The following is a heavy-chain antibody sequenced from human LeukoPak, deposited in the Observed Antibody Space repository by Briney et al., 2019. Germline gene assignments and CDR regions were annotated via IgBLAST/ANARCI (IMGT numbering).Heavy chain of an antibody. J-gene: IGHJ5*02. V-gene: IGHV1-8*01. Sequence: ASVKVSCKASGYTFTSYDINWVRQATGQGLEWMGWMNPNSGNTGYAQKFKGRVTMTRNTSISTAYMELSSLRSEDTAVYYCARGRAITMVRGVIKGNWFDPWGQGTLVTVSS. CDR3: ARGRAITMVRGVIKGNWFDP. CDR1: GYTFTSYD. CDR2: MNPNSGNT. D-gene: IGHD3-10*01.